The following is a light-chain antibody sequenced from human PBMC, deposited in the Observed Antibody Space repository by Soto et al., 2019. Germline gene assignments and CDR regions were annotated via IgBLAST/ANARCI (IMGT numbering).Light chain of an antibody. Sequence: DIQMTQSPSSLSASVGDRVTITCWASQGISNYLAWYQQIPGKVPKLLISAASTLQSGVPSRFSDSGSGTDFTLTISSLQPEDVATYYCQKYTNVPAFGGGTKVEIK. CDR1: QGISNY. CDR2: AAS. CDR3: QKYTNVPA. J-gene: IGKJ4*01. V-gene: IGKV1-27*01.